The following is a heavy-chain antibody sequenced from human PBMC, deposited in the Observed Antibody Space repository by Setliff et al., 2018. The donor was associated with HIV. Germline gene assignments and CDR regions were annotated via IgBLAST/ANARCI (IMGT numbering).Heavy chain of an antibody. CDR1: GFTFSDYF. V-gene: IGHV3-11*04. D-gene: IGHD2-21*02. Sequence: GGSLRLSCAGSGSGGSGFTFSDYFMTWVRQAPGKGLEWLCYISSSGTTTYYVDSVKGRFTISRDNAKNSLYLQLNSRRVEDTAVYYCMRWGLPYAIDYWGQGMLVTVSS. J-gene: IGHJ4*02. CDR2: ISSSGTTT. CDR3: MRWGLPYAIDY.